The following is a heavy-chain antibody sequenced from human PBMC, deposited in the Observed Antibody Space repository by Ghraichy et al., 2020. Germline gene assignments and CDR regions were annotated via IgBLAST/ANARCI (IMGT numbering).Heavy chain of an antibody. V-gene: IGHV3-33*01. CDR3: ARDPFSSWECNTVNCLDVHWFDS. CDR2: IAHDGRNE. Sequence: GGSLRLSCEASGFTFGTYGMHWVRQTPGKGLEWVAKIAHDGRNEYYVDSVRGRFTVSRDNYGNTMFLKMSDLRAEDTAVYHCARDPFSSWECNTVNCLDVHWFDSWGPGTPVTVSS. J-gene: IGHJ5*01. CDR1: GFTFGTYG. D-gene: IGHD1-1*01.